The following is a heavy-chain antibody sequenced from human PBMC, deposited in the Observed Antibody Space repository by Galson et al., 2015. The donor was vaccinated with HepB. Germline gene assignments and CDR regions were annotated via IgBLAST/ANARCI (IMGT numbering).Heavy chain of an antibody. CDR2: LNHDGNI. CDR3: ARASKVASWFFDY. Sequence: ETLSLTCAVYGGSLSGYCWSWIRQSPGKRLEWIGELNHDGNIYYNPSLKSRLTMSLDTSKNQVSLKLSSVTAADTAVYFCARASKVASWFFDYWGQGTLVTVSS. J-gene: IGHJ4*02. V-gene: IGHV4-34*01. CDR1: GGSLSGYC. D-gene: IGHD6-13*01.